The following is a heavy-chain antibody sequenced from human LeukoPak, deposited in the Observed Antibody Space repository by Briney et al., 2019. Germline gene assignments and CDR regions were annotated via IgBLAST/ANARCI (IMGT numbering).Heavy chain of an antibody. Sequence: ASVKVSRKASGYTFTSYGISWVRQAPGQGLEWMGWISAYNGNTNYAQKLQGRVTMTTDTSTSTAYMELRSLRSDDTAVYYCARDRETYYYDSSGYYYFDYWGQGTLVTVSS. V-gene: IGHV1-18*01. CDR1: GYTFTSYG. D-gene: IGHD3-22*01. CDR3: ARDRETYYYDSSGYYYFDY. J-gene: IGHJ4*02. CDR2: ISAYNGNT.